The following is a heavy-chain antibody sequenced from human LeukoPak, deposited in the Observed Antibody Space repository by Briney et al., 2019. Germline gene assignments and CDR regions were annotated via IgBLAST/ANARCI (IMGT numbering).Heavy chain of an antibody. J-gene: IGHJ4*02. D-gene: IGHD1-26*01. CDR3: ARDPRYTGSYNFDY. Sequence: GRFLRLSCAASGFTFSSHGMHWVRQAPGKGLECVAVIWHDGSTKYYADSVKGRFTISRDNSKNTLYLQMNSLRVEDTAVFYCARDPRYTGSYNFDYWGQGTLVTVSS. CDR1: GFTFSSHG. CDR2: IWHDGSTK. V-gene: IGHV3-33*01.